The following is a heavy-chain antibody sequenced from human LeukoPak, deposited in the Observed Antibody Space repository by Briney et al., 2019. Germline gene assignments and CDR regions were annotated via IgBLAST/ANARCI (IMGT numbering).Heavy chain of an antibody. Sequence: GGSLRLSCAASGFTFTTYAMSWVRQAPGKGLEWVSAISGSGDNTYYADSVRGRFTISRDNLKNTLYLQMNNVRAEDTAVYYCARRNYGDFDYWGQGTLVTVSS. CDR3: ARRNYGDFDY. J-gene: IGHJ4*02. V-gene: IGHV3-23*01. CDR1: GFTFTTYA. CDR2: ISGSGDNT. D-gene: IGHD4-17*01.